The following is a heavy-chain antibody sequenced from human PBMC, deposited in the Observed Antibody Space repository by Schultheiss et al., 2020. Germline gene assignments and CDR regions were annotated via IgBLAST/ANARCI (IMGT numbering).Heavy chain of an antibody. V-gene: IGHV3-21*01. CDR3: ADRYGDPEYFQH. CDR2: ISSSSSYI. D-gene: IGHD4-17*01. Sequence: GGSLRLSCAASGFSFSSYGMSWVRQAPGKGLEWVSSISSSSSYIYYADSVKGRFTISRDNSKNTLYLQMNSLRAEDTAVYYCADRYGDPEYFQHWGQGTLVTVSS. CDR1: GFSFSSYG. J-gene: IGHJ1*01.